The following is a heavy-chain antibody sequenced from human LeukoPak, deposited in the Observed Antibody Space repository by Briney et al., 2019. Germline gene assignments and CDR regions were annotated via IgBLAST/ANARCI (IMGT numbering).Heavy chain of an antibody. Sequence: KPSETLSLTRTVSGGSISSYYWSWIRQPPGKGLEWIGYIYYSGSTNYIPSLKSRVTISVDTSKNQFSLKLSSVTAADTAVYYCARETLRRDFWSGYRNNWFDPWGQGTLVTVSS. CDR1: GGSISSYY. CDR2: IYYSGST. D-gene: IGHD3-3*01. V-gene: IGHV4-59*12. CDR3: ARETLRRDFWSGYRNNWFDP. J-gene: IGHJ5*02.